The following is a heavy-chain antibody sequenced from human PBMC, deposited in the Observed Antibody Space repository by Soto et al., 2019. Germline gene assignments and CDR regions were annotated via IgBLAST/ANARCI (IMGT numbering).Heavy chain of an antibody. CDR3: ARGPYSSSWGRFDP. CDR1: GGSISSYY. V-gene: IGHV4-59*01. J-gene: IGHJ5*02. CDR2: IYYSGST. D-gene: IGHD6-13*01. Sequence: PSETLSLTCTVSGGSISSYYWSWIRQPPGKGLEWIGYIYYSGSTNYNPSLKSRVTISVDTSKNQFSLKLSSVTAADTAVYYCARGPYSSSWGRFDPWGQGTLVTVSS.